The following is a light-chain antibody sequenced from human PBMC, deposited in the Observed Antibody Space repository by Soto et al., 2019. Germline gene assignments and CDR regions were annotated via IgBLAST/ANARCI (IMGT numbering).Light chain of an antibody. J-gene: IGKJ1*01. V-gene: IGKV1-6*02. CDR3: LHDYNYPWT. Sequence: AIQLTQSPSSLSASVGDRVTITCRASQGITNDLGWYQQKPGKAPKLLIYSAATLHSGIPSRFSGSGSVTDFTLTISNLQPEDFETYYCLHDYNYPWTFGQGTKVEIK. CDR2: SAA. CDR1: QGITND.